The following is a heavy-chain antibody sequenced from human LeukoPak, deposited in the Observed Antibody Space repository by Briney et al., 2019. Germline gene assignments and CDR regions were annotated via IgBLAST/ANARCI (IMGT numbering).Heavy chain of an antibody. CDR3: AGANYYDFWSGPNDAFDI. CDR2: INPNSGGT. CDR1: GYTFTGYY. V-gene: IGHV1-2*02. Sequence: EASVKVSCKASGYTFTGYYMHWVRQAPGQGLEWMGWINPNSGGTNYAQKFQGRVTMTRDTSISTAYMELSRLRSDDTAVYYCAGANYYDFWSGPNDAFDILGQGTMVTVSS. D-gene: IGHD3-3*01. J-gene: IGHJ3*02.